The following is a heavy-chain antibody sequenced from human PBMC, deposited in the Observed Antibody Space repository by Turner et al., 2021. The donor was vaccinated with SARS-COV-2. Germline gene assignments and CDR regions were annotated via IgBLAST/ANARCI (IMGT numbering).Heavy chain of an antibody. CDR1: GGTFSTYA. V-gene: IGHV1-69*01. J-gene: IGHJ4*02. CDR2: IIPIFGTE. Sequence: QVQLVQSGAEVKKPGSSVKVSCKASGGTFSTYAISWVRQAPGQGLEWWGGIIPIFGTENNARKFQGRVTITADESTSTAYMELSSLRSEDTAVYYCARVGVGGSSWPKDFDYWGQGTLVTVSS. CDR3: ARVGVGGSSWPKDFDY. D-gene: IGHD6-13*01.